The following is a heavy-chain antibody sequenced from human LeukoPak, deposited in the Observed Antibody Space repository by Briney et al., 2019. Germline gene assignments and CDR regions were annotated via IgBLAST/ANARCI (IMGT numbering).Heavy chain of an antibody. CDR2: IKTDGSEK. D-gene: IGHD3-9*01. J-gene: IGHJ5*02. CDR3: ARDYTGYFP. V-gene: IGHV3-7*03. Sequence: GGSLRLSCAASGFTFSSYIMNWVRQAPGKGLEWVANIKTDGSEKYYVDSVKGRFTISRDNAKNSLYLQMNSLRAEDTAVYYCARDYTGYFPWGQGTLVIVSS. CDR1: GFTFSSYI.